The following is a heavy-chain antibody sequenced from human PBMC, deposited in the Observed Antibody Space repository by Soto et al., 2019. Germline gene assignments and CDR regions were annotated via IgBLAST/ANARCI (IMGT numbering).Heavy chain of an antibody. CDR1: GYTFTGYY. CDR3: ARFPYYYDSSGYRTDY. Sequence: ASVKVSCKASGYTFTGYYMHWVRQAPGQGLEWMGWINPNSGGTNYAQKFQGRVTMTRDTSISTAYMKLSRLRSDDTAVYYCARFPYYYDSSGYRTDYWGQGTLVTVSS. V-gene: IGHV1-2*02. D-gene: IGHD3-22*01. J-gene: IGHJ4*02. CDR2: INPNSGGT.